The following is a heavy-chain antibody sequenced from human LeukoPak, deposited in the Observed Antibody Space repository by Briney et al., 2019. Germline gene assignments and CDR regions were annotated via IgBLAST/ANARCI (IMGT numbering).Heavy chain of an antibody. CDR1: GGSISSYY. D-gene: IGHD3-16*01. Sequence: SETLSLTCTVSGGSISSYYWSWIRQPAGKGLEWIGRIYTSGSTNYNPSLKSRVTMSVDTSKNQFSLKLSSVTAADTAVYYCARGVYDYVWGGALWYFDLRGRGTLVTVSS. J-gene: IGHJ2*01. CDR2: IYTSGST. CDR3: ARGVYDYVWGGALWYFDL. V-gene: IGHV4-4*07.